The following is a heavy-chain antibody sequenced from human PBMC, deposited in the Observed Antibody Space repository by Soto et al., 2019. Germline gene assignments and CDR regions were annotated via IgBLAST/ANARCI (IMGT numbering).Heavy chain of an antibody. J-gene: IGHJ6*02. V-gene: IGHV1-2*04. D-gene: IGHD2-2*01. CDR2: IIPNSGGT. CDR3: ARSGSYCSCTSCYPPLYYYYGMDG. CDR1: GYTFTSYY. Sequence: GTSVKVSSKASGYTFTSYYMHWALQTPRQRLEWMGWIIPNSGGTNYAQRFRGWVTMPRDTSISTAYMELSRLRSDDTAVYYCARSGSYCSCTSCYPPLYYYYGMDGWGQGTTVTVSS.